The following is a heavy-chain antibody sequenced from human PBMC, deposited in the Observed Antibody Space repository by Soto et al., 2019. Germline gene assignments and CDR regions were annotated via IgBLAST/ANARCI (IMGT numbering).Heavy chain of an antibody. CDR2: FDPEDGET. V-gene: IGHV1-24*01. D-gene: IGHD3-3*01. CDR1: GYTLTELS. J-gene: IGHJ6*02. CDR3: ATSSNVFTDAYDFWSGISERGMDV. Sequence: ASVKVSCKVSGYTLTELSMHWVRQAPGKGLEWMGGFDPEDGETIYAQKFQGRVTMTEDTSTDTAYMELSSLRSEDTAVYYCATSSNVFTDAYDFWSGISERGMDVWG.